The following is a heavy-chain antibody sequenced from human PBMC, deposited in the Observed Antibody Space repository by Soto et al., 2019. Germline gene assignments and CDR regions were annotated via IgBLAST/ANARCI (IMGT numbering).Heavy chain of an antibody. CDR1: GYTFTGYY. V-gene: IGHV1-2*02. Sequence: QVQLVQSGAEVRKPGASVRVSCKASGYTFTGYYMHWVRQAPGQGLEWMGWINPNTGDTNYAQSFQGRVTMTRDTPISTAYMDLSRLTSDDTAVYYCARDLRGTYYFDYWGQGTLVTVSS. D-gene: IGHD1-26*01. J-gene: IGHJ4*02. CDR3: ARDLRGTYYFDY. CDR2: INPNTGDT.